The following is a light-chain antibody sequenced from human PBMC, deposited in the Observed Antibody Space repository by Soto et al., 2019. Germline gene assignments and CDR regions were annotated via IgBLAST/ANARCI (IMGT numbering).Light chain of an antibody. J-gene: IGKJ1*01. V-gene: IGKV3-20*01. CDR1: QSVWTY. CDR2: DAS. CDR3: QHYGSSRT. Sequence: EIVLTQSPGTLSLSPGEGATLSCRASQSVWTYLAWYQQKRGQAPRLLIYDASSRATGVPDRFSGSGSGPDFTLTISRLEPEDFAVYFCQHYGSSRTFGQGTKVDI.